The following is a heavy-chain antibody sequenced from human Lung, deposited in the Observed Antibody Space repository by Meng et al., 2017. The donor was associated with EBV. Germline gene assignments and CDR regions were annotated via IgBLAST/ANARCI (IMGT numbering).Heavy chain of an antibody. V-gene: IGHV7-4-1*01. Sequence: QVQLVQAAAVLKRPEASVKASCRPSGYTFTSYAIKWVRQDPGQGPDWRGWIDPNTGNPTYDQGFTGRFVFSLDTSVSTAYLQIHSLRADDTAVYYCARDSPLDGYSLLDYWGQGTLVTVSS. J-gene: IGHJ4*02. D-gene: IGHD5-24*01. CDR1: GYTFTSYA. CDR3: ARDSPLDGYSLLDY. CDR2: IDPNTGNP.